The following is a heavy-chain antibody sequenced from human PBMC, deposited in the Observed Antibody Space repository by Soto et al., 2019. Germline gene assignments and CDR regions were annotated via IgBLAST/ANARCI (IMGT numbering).Heavy chain of an antibody. CDR2: IYHSGST. D-gene: IGHD6-13*01. CDR3: ARAGGSSWAGNWFDP. V-gene: IGHV4-30-2*01. J-gene: IGHJ5*02. CDR1: GGPISSGGYS. Sequence: SETLSLTCAVSGGPISSGGYSWSWIRQPPGKGLEWIGYIYHSGSTYYNPSLKSRVTISVDRSKNQFSLKLSSVTAADTAVYYCARAGGSSWAGNWFDPWGQGTLVTVSS.